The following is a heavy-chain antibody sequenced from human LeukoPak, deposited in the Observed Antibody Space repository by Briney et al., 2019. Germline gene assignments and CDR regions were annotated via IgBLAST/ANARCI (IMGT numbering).Heavy chain of an antibody. J-gene: IGHJ4*02. CDR3: ARDVGGSLDY. CDR2: IKGDESAR. CDR1: GFTFSNYW. V-gene: IGHV3-7*01. D-gene: IGHD1-26*01. Sequence: GGSLRLSCAASGFTFSNYWMAWVRQAPGKGLEWVANIKGDESARHQADSVKGRFTISRDNTQNSVYLQMRSLRGEDTAVYYCARDVGGSLDYWGQGTLVTVSS.